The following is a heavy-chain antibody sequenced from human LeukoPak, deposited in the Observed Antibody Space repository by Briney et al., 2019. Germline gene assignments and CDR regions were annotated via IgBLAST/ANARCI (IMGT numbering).Heavy chain of an antibody. CDR3: ARGRVDIVATIGDYYFDY. CDR2: INHSGST. J-gene: IGHJ4*02. CDR1: GGSFSGYY. Sequence: SETLSPTCAVYGGSFSGYYWSWIRQPPGKGLEWIGEINHSGSTNYNPSLKSRVTISVDTSKNQFSLKLSSVTAADTAVYYCARGRVDIVATIGDYYFDYWGQGTLVTVSS. D-gene: IGHD5-12*01. V-gene: IGHV4-34*01.